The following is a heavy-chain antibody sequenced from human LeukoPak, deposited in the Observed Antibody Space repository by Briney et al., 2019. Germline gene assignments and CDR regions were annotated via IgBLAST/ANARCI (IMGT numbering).Heavy chain of an antibody. V-gene: IGHV4-39*07. D-gene: IGHD1-1*01. CDR3: ARLIGHNFRSLAKFYMDV. Sequence: SETLSLTCTVSGGSISSSSYYWGWIRQPPGKGLEWIGEINHSGSTNYNPSLKSRVTISVDTSKNQFSLKLSSVTAADTAVYYCARLIGHNFRSLAKFYMDVWGKGTTVTVSS. CDR2: INHSGST. J-gene: IGHJ6*03. CDR1: GGSISSSSYY.